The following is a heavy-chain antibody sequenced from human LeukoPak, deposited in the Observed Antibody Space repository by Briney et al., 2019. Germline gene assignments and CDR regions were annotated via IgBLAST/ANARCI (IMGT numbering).Heavy chain of an antibody. CDR1: GGSISSYY. V-gene: IGHV4-59*01. D-gene: IGHD6-13*01. CDR2: IYYSGST. J-gene: IGHJ3*02. Sequence: SETLSHTCTVSGGSISSYYWSWIRQPPGKGLEWIGYIYYSGSTNYNPSLKSRVTISVDTSKNQFSLKLSSVTAADTAVYYCARQNIAAAGPYAFDIWGQGTMVTVSS. CDR3: ARQNIAAAGPYAFDI.